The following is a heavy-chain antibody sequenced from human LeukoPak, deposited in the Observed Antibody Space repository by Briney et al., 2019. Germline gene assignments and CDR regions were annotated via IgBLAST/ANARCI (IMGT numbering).Heavy chain of an antibody. Sequence: GGSLRLSCVASGFIFSNYWISWVRQAPGKGLEWLANIKQDGSEKYYVDSVKGRFTISRDNSKNTLYLQMNSLRAEDTAVYYCAKFRGEPPAHSSSWYTTENYWGQGTLVTVSS. CDR3: AKFRGEPPAHSSSWYTTENY. J-gene: IGHJ4*02. V-gene: IGHV3-7*03. D-gene: IGHD6-13*01. CDR1: GFIFSNYW. CDR2: IKQDGSEK.